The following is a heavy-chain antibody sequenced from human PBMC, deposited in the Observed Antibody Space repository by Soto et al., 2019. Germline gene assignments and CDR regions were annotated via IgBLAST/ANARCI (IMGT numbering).Heavy chain of an antibody. V-gene: IGHV5-51*01. J-gene: IGHJ3*02. CDR1: GFSFTSYW. Sequence: GESLKISCKASGFSFTSYWIGWVRQVPGKGLECMGIIYPRDSDTRYNPSFQGQVTISVDESINTAYLQWSSLKTSDTAMYYCATTGVADAFEIWGQGTIVPVSS. D-gene: IGHD3-3*01. CDR2: IYPRDSDT. CDR3: ATTGVADAFEI.